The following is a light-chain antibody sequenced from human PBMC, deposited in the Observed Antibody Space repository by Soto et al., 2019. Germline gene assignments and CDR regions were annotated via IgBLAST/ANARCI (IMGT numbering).Light chain of an antibody. CDR3: QQYNNGLPIT. Sequence: EIVMTQSPATLSVSPGERATLSCRASQSVSSNLAWYQQKPGQAPMLLIYGTSTRATGIPARFSGSGSGTEFTLTISSLQSEDFAVYYCQQYNNGLPITFGQGTRLEIK. CDR2: GTS. V-gene: IGKV3-15*01. CDR1: QSVSSN. J-gene: IGKJ5*01.